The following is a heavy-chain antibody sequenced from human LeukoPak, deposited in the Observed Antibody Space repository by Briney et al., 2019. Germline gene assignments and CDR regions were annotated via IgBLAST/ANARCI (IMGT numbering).Heavy chain of an antibody. CDR3: ARAPHFHFDS. D-gene: IGHD3-3*02. CDR2: IYYTRKT. V-gene: IGHV4-59*01. CDR1: GGSNILYY. Sequence: SETLSLTCTLSGGSNILYYWSWIRQPPQEGLEWIGYIYYTRKTNYNTYPKSRVTLSLDTSKYQFSLTLRSVTSADTAGLYCARAPHFHFDSW. J-gene: IGHJ4*01.